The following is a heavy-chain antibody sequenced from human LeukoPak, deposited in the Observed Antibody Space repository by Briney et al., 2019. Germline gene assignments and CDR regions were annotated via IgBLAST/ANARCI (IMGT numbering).Heavy chain of an antibody. CDR1: GFTFSSYS. CDR3: ARDHGGSCRRD. D-gene: IGHD2-15*01. J-gene: IGHJ4*02. V-gene: IGHV3-21*01. Sequence: GGSLRLSCAASGFTFSSYSMNWVRQAPGKGLEWVSSISSSSSYIYHADSVKGRFTISRDNAKNSLYLQMNSLRAEDTAVYYCARDHGGSCRRDWGQGTLVTVSS. CDR2: ISSSSSYI.